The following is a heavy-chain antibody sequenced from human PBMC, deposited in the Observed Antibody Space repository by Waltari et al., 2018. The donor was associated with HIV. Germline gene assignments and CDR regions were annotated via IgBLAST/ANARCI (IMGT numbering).Heavy chain of an antibody. V-gene: IGHV3-21*01. CDR1: GFTFDTFS. CDR3: ASEDFWSGPHN. D-gene: IGHD3-3*01. J-gene: IGHJ4*02. Sequence: EVQLVESGGGLVKPGGCLRLYCVVSGFTFDTFSMKWGPQAPGKGLEWVSSISSTSSFKYYADSVKGRITISRDNGKNSLYLQINNPRVEDTAVYFCASEDFWSGPHNWGQGTPVTVSS. CDR2: ISSTSSFK.